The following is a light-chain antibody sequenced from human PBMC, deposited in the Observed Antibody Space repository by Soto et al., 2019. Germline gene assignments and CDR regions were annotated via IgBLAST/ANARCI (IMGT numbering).Light chain of an antibody. Sequence: DIQTTQCPSSLSASVRDRVTITCRASQSISRFLNWYQQKPGKAPNLLIFAVSNLQSGVPSRFSASGSGTEFTLTIASLLPEDFATYYCQQSYGTPKTFGQGTKVDIK. CDR3: QQSYGTPKT. V-gene: IGKV1-39*01. J-gene: IGKJ1*01. CDR2: AVS. CDR1: QSISRF.